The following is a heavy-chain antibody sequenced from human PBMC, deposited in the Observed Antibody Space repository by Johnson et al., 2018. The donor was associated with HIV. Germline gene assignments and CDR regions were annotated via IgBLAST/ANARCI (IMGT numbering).Heavy chain of an antibody. D-gene: IGHD5-18*01. Sequence: VQLVESGGGVVRPGESLRLSCAASGFTFDDYAMHWVRQAPGTGLEWVSLICWDGGSTYYADSVKGRFPISRDNSKNSLYLQMNSLRAEDTALYYCAKVRQLWELNGAFDIWGQGTMVTVSS. CDR2: ICWDGGST. J-gene: IGHJ3*02. V-gene: IGHV3-43D*03. CDR1: GFTFDDYA. CDR3: AKVRQLWELNGAFDI.